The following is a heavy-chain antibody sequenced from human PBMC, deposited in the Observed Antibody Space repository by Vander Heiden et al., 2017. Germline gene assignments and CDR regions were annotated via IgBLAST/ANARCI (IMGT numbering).Heavy chain of an antibody. Sequence: QVQLVQSGAEVKKPGSSVKVSCKASGCTFSSYAISGVRQAPGQGLEWMGGIIPIFGTANYAQKFQGRVTITADESTSTAYMELSSLRSEDTAVYYCARGDRRHFDSSGYYYQPPFDYWGQGTLVTVSS. CDR1: GCTFSSYA. D-gene: IGHD3-22*01. CDR2: IIPIFGTA. V-gene: IGHV1-69*01. J-gene: IGHJ4*02. CDR3: ARGDRRHFDSSGYYYQPPFDY.